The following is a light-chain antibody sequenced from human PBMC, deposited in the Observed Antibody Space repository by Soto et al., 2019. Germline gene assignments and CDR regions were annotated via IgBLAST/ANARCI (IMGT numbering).Light chain of an antibody. CDR3: HQRQIWPRT. J-gene: IGKJ1*01. Sequence: EIMLTQSPATLSSFPGDRVTLACRASQYINTRLAWYQHRPGQSPRLLTYQTSIRAASIPARFSASGPGTDFTLTISAVQPEDFALSYCHQRQIWPRTFRQGAKVAIK. CDR1: QYINTR. CDR2: QTS. V-gene: IGKV3D-11*01.